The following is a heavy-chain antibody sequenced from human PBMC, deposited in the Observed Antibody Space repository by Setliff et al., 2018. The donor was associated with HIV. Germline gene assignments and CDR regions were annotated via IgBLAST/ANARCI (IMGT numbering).Heavy chain of an antibody. V-gene: IGHV4-39*01. CDR3: ARRHNDYSLYYFGS. D-gene: IGHD5-12*01. CDR1: GGSISSSSYY. Sequence: LSLTCTVSGGSISSSSYYWSWIRQPPGKGLEWIAYISYSGSTYYNPSLESRVTISADMSKNQFSLKLSSVTAADTAVYYCARRHNDYSLYYFGSWGQGTLVTVSS. J-gene: IGHJ4*02. CDR2: ISYSGST.